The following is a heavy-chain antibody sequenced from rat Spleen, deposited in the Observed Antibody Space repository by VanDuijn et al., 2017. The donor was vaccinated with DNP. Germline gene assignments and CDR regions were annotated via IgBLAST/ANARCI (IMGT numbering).Heavy chain of an antibody. D-gene: IGHD5-1*01. Sequence: EVQLVESGGGLVQPGGSLKLSCVGSEISFDAYYMAWVRQTPTKGLEWVASISYDGLATYYPDSVKGRFTISRDNAKNSLFLQLNSLKSDDTATYYCTREQHFHFDYWGQGVMVTVSS. J-gene: IGHJ2*01. CDR3: TREQHFHFDY. V-gene: IGHV5-20*01. CDR1: EISFDAYY. CDR2: ISYDGLAT.